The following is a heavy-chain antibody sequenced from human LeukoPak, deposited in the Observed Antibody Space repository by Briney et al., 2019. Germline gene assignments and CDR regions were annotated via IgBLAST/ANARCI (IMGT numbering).Heavy chain of an antibody. Sequence: GASVKVSCKASGYTFTSYYMHWVRQAPGQGLEWMGGIIPIFGTANYAQKFQGRVTITADESTSTAYMELSSLRSEDTAVYYCARFGSNYYDSSGYYHFDYWGQGTLVTVSS. CDR2: IIPIFGTA. CDR3: ARFGSNYYDSSGYYHFDY. CDR1: GYTFTSYY. V-gene: IGHV1-69*13. D-gene: IGHD3-22*01. J-gene: IGHJ4*02.